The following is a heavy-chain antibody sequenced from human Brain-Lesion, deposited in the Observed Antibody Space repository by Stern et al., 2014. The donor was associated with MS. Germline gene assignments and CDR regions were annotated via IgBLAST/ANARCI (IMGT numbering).Heavy chain of an antibody. Sequence: QVQLVQPGAEVKKPGASVKVSCKTSGYIFTGYYIHWVRQAPGPGLEWMAWINPNTGGTKDAQKFQGRVTMGRDTSISTAYVELSSLTSDDTAVYYCARDQRGITIFGVVTDYYYLGMDGWGQGTTVTVSS. J-gene: IGHJ6*02. D-gene: IGHD3-3*01. V-gene: IGHV1-2*02. CDR1: GYIFTGYY. CDR3: ARDQRGITIFGVVTDYYYLGMDG. CDR2: INPNTGGT.